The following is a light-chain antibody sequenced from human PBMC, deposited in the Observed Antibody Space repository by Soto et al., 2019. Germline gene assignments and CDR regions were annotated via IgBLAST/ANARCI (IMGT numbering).Light chain of an antibody. CDR1: QSVSSY. J-gene: IGKJ1*01. Sequence: EIMLTQSPATLSLYPGERATLSCRASQSVSSYLAWYQQKPGQAPRLLIYGASSRATGIPDRFSGSGSGTDFTLTISRLEPEDFAVYYCQQYGGSGTFGQGTKVDIK. V-gene: IGKV3-20*01. CDR3: QQYGGSGT. CDR2: GAS.